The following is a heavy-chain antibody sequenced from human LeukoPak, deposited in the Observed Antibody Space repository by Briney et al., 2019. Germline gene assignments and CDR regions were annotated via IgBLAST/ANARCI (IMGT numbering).Heavy chain of an antibody. CDR1: GGSFSGYY. Sequence: SETLSLTCAVYGGSFSGYYWSWIRQPPGKGLEWIGEINHSGSTNYNPSLKSRVTISVDTSKNQFSLKLSSVTAADTAVYYCARGQGDWGPRRDWFGPWGQGTLVTVSS. CDR3: ARGQGDWGPRRDWFGP. D-gene: IGHD2-21*02. J-gene: IGHJ5*02. CDR2: INHSGST. V-gene: IGHV4-34*01.